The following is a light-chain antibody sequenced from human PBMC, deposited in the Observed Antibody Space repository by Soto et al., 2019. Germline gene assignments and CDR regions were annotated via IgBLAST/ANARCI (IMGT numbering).Light chain of an antibody. J-gene: IGLJ1*01. CDR3: CSHAASHTYV. V-gene: IGLV2-11*01. Sequence: QSVLTQPRSVSGSPGQSVTISCTGTSSDVGGYNYVSWYQQRPGKGPKLMIYDVSRRPSGVPGRFSGSKSGNTASLSISGLQAEDEAEYFCCSHAASHTYVFGPGTKLTVL. CDR1: SSDVGGYNY. CDR2: DVS.